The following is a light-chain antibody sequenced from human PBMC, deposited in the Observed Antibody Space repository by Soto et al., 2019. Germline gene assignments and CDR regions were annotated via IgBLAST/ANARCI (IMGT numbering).Light chain of an antibody. CDR1: QSVSIW. J-gene: IGKJ1*01. Sequence: DIQMTQSPSTLSASDGDRVTIXXRASQSVSIWLAWYQQKPGRAPKIXIYKSSILESGVPSRFSGSGSGTEFTLTISSLQPDDFATYYCQQFKTSPWTFGQGTKVDIK. V-gene: IGKV1-5*03. CDR2: KSS. CDR3: QQFKTSPWT.